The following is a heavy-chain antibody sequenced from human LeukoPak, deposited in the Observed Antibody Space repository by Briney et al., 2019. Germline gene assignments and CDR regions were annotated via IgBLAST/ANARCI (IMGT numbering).Heavy chain of an antibody. CDR3: ARQNYDFWSGYFYYFDY. Sequence: NPSETLSLTCTVSGGSISSSSHYWGWIRQPPGKGLEWIGSIYYSGSTYYNPSLKSRVTISVDTSKNQFSLKLSSVTAADTAVYYCARQNYDFWSGYFYYFDYWGQGTLVTVSS. V-gene: IGHV4-39*01. D-gene: IGHD3-3*01. J-gene: IGHJ4*02. CDR1: GGSISSSSHY. CDR2: IYYSGST.